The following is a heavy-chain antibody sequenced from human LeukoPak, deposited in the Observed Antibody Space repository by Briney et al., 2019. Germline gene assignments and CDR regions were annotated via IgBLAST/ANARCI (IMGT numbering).Heavy chain of an antibody. Sequence: SETLSLTCTVSGGSISNYYWTWIRQPPGKGLEWIGYIYYSGSTNYNPSLKSRVTISVDTSKNQFNLKLSSVTAADTAVYYCARHRASLFDRWGQGTLVTVSS. J-gene: IGHJ5*02. CDR1: GGSISNYY. CDR3: ARHRASLFDR. CDR2: IYYSGST. V-gene: IGHV4-59*08.